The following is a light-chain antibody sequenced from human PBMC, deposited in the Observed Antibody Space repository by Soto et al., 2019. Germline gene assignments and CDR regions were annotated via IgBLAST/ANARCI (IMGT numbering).Light chain of an antibody. V-gene: IGLV1-40*01. CDR1: SSNIGAGSD. J-gene: IGLJ2*01. CDR2: STN. Sequence: QSVLTQPPSVSGAPGQTISISCTGSSSNIGAGSDVHWYQQFPGAAPKLLIYSTNQRPSGVPDRFSGSKSDTSASLAISGLQSEDEADYYCAAWDDSLNGEVVFGGGTKLTVL. CDR3: AAWDDSLNGEVV.